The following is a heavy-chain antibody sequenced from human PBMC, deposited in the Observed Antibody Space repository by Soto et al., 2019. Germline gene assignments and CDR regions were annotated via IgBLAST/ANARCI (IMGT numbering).Heavy chain of an antibody. CDR2: IYYSGST. V-gene: IGHV4-59*01. CDR1: GGSISSYY. J-gene: IGHJ5*02. D-gene: IGHD5-12*01. CDR3: ARSIVATIHWFDP. Sequence: SETLSLTCTVSGGSISSYYWSWIRQPPGKGLEWIGYIYYSGSTNYNPSLKSRVTISVDTSKNQFSLKLSSVTAADTAVYYCARSIVATIHWFDPWGQGTLVTVSS.